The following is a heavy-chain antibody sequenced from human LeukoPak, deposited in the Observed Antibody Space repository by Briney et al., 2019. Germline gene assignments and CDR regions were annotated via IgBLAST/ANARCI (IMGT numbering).Heavy chain of an antibody. CDR3: ATSAAAGFADF. Sequence: ASVKVSCRTSGHTFTDFFVLWVRQAPGQGLEWLGWISPKSGGTNYAQKFRGRVTMTRDTSISTVYMELSRLTSDDRAVYFCATSAAAGFADFWGQGNLVTVSS. D-gene: IGHD6-13*01. V-gene: IGHV1-2*02. J-gene: IGHJ4*02. CDR2: ISPKSGGT. CDR1: GHTFTDFF.